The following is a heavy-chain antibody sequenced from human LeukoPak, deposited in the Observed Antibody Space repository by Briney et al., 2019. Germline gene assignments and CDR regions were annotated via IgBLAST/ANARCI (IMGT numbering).Heavy chain of an antibody. CDR2: IFYSGNT. V-gene: IGHV4-59*08. CDR3: ARLAAISGSDYPDD. CDR1: GVSISSYY. D-gene: IGHD1-26*01. J-gene: IGHJ4*02. Sequence: SETLSLTCTVSGVSISSYYWSWIRQPPGKRLEWIGDIFYSGNTISNPSLRSLVTISADTSKNHFSLRLRSVTAADTAVYYCARLAAISGSDYPDDWGQGTLVTVSS.